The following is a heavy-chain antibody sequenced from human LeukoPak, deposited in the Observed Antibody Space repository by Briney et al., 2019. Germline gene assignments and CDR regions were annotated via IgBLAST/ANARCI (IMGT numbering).Heavy chain of an antibody. CDR1: GGSISTYY. CDR2: IYHSGST. D-gene: IGHD2-2*01. Sequence: PSETLSLTCTVSGGSISTYYWSWIRQPPGKGLGWIGYIYHSGSTYYNTSLKSRVTISVDRSKNQFSLKLSSVTAADTAVYYCARGGSGVPAAIDYYYYYMDVWGKGTTVTVSS. CDR3: ARGGSGVPAAIDYYYYYMDV. J-gene: IGHJ6*03. V-gene: IGHV4-59*12.